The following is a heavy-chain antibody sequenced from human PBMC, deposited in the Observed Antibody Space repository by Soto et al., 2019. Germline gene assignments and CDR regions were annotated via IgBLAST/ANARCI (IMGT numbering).Heavy chain of an antibody. CDR2: IHNNGNT. D-gene: IGHD4-17*01. CDR3: VRALDHYDSGMLGY. V-gene: IGHV4-59*01. J-gene: IGHJ4*02. CDR1: GGSITSYY. Sequence: SETLSLTCAVSGGSITSYYWNWIRQPPGKGLEWIGYIHNNGNTNYNPSLKSRVAISMDTSKNQFSLTLSSVTPADTAVYYCVRALDHYDSGMLGYWGQGTLVTVSS.